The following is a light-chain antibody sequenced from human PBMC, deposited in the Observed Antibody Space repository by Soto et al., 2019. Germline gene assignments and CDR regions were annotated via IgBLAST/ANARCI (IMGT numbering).Light chain of an antibody. CDR3: CSYAVSSGPYV. CDR1: SSDVGNYNL. CDR2: EVN. Sequence: QSALTQPASVSGSPGQSITISCTGTSSDVGNYNLVSWYQQHPVKVPKLIIYEVNQRPSGVSDCFSGSKSGNTASLTISGLQAEDEDDYPCCSYAVSSGPYVFGTGTKLTVL. J-gene: IGLJ1*01. V-gene: IGLV2-23*02.